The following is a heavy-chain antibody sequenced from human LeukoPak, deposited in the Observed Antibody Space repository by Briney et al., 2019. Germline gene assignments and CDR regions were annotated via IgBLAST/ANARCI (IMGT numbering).Heavy chain of an antibody. CDR1: GFTFSNYE. V-gene: IGHV3-15*01. CDR2: IKSKTDGGTA. D-gene: IGHD1-26*01. J-gene: IGHJ4*02. Sequence: GGSLRLSCAASGFTFSNYEMNWVRQAPGKGLEWVGRIKSKTDGGTADYAAPVKGRFTISRDDSTNTLYLQMNSLKTEDTAVYYCTTEGFSWELLPLDYWGQGTLVTVSS. CDR3: TTEGFSWELLPLDY.